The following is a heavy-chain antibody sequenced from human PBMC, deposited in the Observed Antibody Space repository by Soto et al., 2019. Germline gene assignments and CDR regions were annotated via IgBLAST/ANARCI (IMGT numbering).Heavy chain of an antibody. Sequence: SETLSLTCTVSGGSINDYYWSWIRQPPGKGLEWIGEINHSGSTNYNPSLKSRVTISVDTSKNQFSLKLSSVTAADTAVYYCASRKDIVATIRRSRYNWFDPWGQGTLVTVSS. V-gene: IGHV4-34*01. D-gene: IGHD5-12*01. CDR2: INHSGST. J-gene: IGHJ5*02. CDR1: GGSINDYY. CDR3: ASRKDIVATIRRSRYNWFDP.